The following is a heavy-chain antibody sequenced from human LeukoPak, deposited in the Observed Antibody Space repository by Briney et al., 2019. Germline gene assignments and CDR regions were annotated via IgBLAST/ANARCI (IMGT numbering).Heavy chain of an antibody. CDR1: GFTFSRIA. Sequence: GGSLRLSCAASGFTFSRIAMTWVRQAPGKGLEWVSVIYLGGRTDYADSVKGRFTISRDNSKNMLYLQMNSLRVADTAVYYCARDLAAVAGPHWYFDLWGRGTLVTVSS. CDR3: ARDLAAVAGPHWYFDL. J-gene: IGHJ2*01. D-gene: IGHD6-19*01. CDR2: IYLGGRT. V-gene: IGHV3-66*01.